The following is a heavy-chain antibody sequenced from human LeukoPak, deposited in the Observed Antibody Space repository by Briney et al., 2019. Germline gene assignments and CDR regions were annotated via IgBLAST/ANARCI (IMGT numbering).Heavy chain of an antibody. J-gene: IGHJ3*01. CDR3: ARDLSIMVILGAFAL. CDR1: GFTLSSYA. Sequence: GGSLRLSCVASGFTLSSYAMHWVRQAPGKGLEWVAVISYDGYNKYYADSVKGRFTISRDNPKNTLFLQMNSLRVEDTAVYFCARDLSIMVILGAFALWGQGTMVTVSS. V-gene: IGHV3-30-3*01. D-gene: IGHD3-16*01. CDR2: ISYDGYNK.